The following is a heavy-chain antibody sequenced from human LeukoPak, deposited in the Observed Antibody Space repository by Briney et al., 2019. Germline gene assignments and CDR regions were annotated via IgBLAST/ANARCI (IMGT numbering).Heavy chain of an antibody. CDR2: IYYSGST. CDR1: GGSISSYY. D-gene: IGHD4-11*01. Sequence: RASETLSLTCTVSGGSISSYYWSWIRQPPGKGLEWIGYIYYSGSTNYNPSLKSRVTISVDRSRNQFSLRLSSVTAADTAKYYCAQYIRDSGTYSFDHWAQGNLVTVSS. J-gene: IGHJ4*02. CDR3: AQYIRDSGTYSFDH. V-gene: IGHV4-59*01.